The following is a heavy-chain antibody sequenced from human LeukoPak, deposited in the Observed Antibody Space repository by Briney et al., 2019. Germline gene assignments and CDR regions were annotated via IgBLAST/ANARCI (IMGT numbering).Heavy chain of an antibody. J-gene: IGHJ5*02. CDR1: GFTFSSYW. CDR2: IKQDGSEK. D-gene: IGHD3-16*02. V-gene: IGHV3-7*01. Sequence: GGSLRLSCAASGFTFSSYWMSWVRQAPGKGLEWVADIKQDGSEKYYVDSVKGRFTISRDNAKNSLYLQMNSLRAEDTAVYYCARDSRIEYNWFDPWGQGTLVTVSS. CDR3: ARDSRIEYNWFDP.